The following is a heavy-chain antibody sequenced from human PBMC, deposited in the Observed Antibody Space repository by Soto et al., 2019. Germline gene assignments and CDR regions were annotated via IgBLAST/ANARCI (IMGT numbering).Heavy chain of an antibody. CDR1: GFTFDDYT. V-gene: IGHV3-43*01. Sequence: GGSLRLSCAASGFTFDDYTMHWVRQAPGKGLEWVSLISWDGGSTYYADSVKGRFTISRDNGKNSLYLQMNSLRTEDTALYYCAKGLTGYSSGWRYYYYGMDVWGQGAKVTVSS. J-gene: IGHJ6*02. CDR3: AKGLTGYSSGWRYYYYGMDV. D-gene: IGHD6-19*01. CDR2: ISWDGGST.